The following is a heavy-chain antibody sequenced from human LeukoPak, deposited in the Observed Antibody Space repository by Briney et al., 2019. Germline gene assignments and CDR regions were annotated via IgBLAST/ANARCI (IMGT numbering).Heavy chain of an antibody. CDR2: ISFDGNNK. J-gene: IGHJ4*02. CDR3: AKDTYSYGYFDY. Sequence: GGSLRLSCAASGFTLSSFGMHWVRQAPGKGLEWVAAISFDGNNKYYADSVKGRFTISSDNSKNTLYLQMNSLRAEDTAVYYCAKDTYSYGYFDYWGQGTLVTASS. CDR1: GFTLSSFG. D-gene: IGHD5-18*01. V-gene: IGHV3-30*18.